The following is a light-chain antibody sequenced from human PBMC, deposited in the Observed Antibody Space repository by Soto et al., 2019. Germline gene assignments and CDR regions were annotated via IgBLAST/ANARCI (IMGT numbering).Light chain of an antibody. CDR1: QGISSY. CDR3: QQLNSYAFT. CDR2: AAS. Sequence: DIQLTQSPSFLSASVGDRVTITCRASQGISSYLAWYQQKPGKAPKLLIYAASTLQSGVPSSFSGSGSGTEFTLTISSLQPEDFATYYCQQLNSYAFTFGPGTKGDIK. J-gene: IGKJ3*01. V-gene: IGKV1-9*01.